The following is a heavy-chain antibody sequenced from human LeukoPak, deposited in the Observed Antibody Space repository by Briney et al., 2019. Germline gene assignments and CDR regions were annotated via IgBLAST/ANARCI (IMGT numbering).Heavy chain of an antibody. D-gene: IGHD3-10*01. CDR1: GFTFSSYA. Sequence: GGSLRLSCAASGFTFSSYAMSWVRQAPGKGLEWVSAISGSGGSTYYADSVKGRFTISRDNSKNTLYLQMNSLRAEDTAVYYSAKVLSGYYGPLHAFDIWGQGTMVTVSS. J-gene: IGHJ3*02. CDR2: ISGSGGST. V-gene: IGHV3-23*01. CDR3: AKVLSGYYGPLHAFDI.